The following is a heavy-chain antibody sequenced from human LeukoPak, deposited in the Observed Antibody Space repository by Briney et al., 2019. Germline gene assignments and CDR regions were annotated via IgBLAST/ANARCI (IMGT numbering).Heavy chain of an antibody. J-gene: IGHJ4*02. CDR3: ARGADSGYEDLVY. D-gene: IGHD5-12*01. CDR1: GFTFSRYS. Sequence: QPGGSLRLSCAASGFTFSRYSMNWVRQAPGKGLEWVSYISSSSSTIYYADSVKGRFTISRDNAKNSLDLQMSSLRDEDTAVYYCARGADSGYEDLVYWGQGTLVTVSS. CDR2: ISSSSSTI. V-gene: IGHV3-48*02.